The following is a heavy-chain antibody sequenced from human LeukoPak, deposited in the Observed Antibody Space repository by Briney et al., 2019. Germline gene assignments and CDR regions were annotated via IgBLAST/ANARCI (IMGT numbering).Heavy chain of an antibody. Sequence: GGSLRLSCAASGFTFSSYGMHWVRQAPGKGLEWVAVIWYDGSNKYYADSVKGRFTISRDNSKNTLYLQMNSLRAEDTAVYYCARDIAARSEAYDIWGQGTMVTVSS. J-gene: IGHJ3*02. CDR1: GFTFSSYG. CDR2: IWYDGSNK. CDR3: ARDIAARSEAYDI. V-gene: IGHV3-33*01. D-gene: IGHD6-6*01.